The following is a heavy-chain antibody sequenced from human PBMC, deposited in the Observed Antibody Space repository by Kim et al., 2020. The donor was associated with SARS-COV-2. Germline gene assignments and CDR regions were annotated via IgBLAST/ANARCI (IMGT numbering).Heavy chain of an antibody. CDR2: T. J-gene: IGHJ4*02. Sequence: TRYSGSVKSSSTISRDRSKNTLFLQMNSLRVEDTAIYFCTPFTSKDYWGQGTLVTVSS. V-gene: IGHV3-66*01. CDR3: TPFTSKDY.